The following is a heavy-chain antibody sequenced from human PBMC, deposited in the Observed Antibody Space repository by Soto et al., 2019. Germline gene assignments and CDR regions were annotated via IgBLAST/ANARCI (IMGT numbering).Heavy chain of an antibody. Sequence: SVKVSCKASGGTFSSYTIGWVRQAPGQGLEWMGRIIPILGIANYAQKFQGRVTITADKSTSTAYMELSSLRSEDTAVYYCARNVVVPAAMYGYYYMDVWGKGTTVTVSS. CDR1: GGTFSSYT. V-gene: IGHV1-69*02. CDR2: IIPILGIA. J-gene: IGHJ6*03. D-gene: IGHD2-2*01. CDR3: ARNVVVPAAMYGYYYMDV.